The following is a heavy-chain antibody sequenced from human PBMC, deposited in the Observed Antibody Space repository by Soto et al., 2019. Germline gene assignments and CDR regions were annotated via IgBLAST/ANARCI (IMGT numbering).Heavy chain of an antibody. D-gene: IGHD1-1*01. Sequence: LVNPTETLTLTCTVSGFSLSNARMGVSWIRQPPGKALEWLAHIFSNDEKSYSTSLKSRLTISKDTSKSQVVLTMTNMDPVDTATYYCARGKGAPGYYYYYGMDVWGQGTTVTVSS. CDR1: GFSLSNARMG. V-gene: IGHV2-26*01. J-gene: IGHJ6*02. CDR2: IFSNDEK. CDR3: ARGKGAPGYYYYYGMDV.